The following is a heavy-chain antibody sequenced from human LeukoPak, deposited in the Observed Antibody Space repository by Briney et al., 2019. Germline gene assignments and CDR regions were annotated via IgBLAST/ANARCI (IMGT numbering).Heavy chain of an antibody. V-gene: IGHV1-46*01. CDR3: AKGRQWHDN. Sequence: ASVKVSCKASGYTFTSYHMHWVRQAPGQGLEWMGIINPSGGTTNYAQKFRGRVTMTRDMSTSTVYMELSSLRSEDTAVYYCAKGRQWHDNWGQGTLVIVSS. J-gene: IGHJ4*02. CDR2: INPSGGTT. CDR1: GYTFTSYH. D-gene: IGHD6-19*01.